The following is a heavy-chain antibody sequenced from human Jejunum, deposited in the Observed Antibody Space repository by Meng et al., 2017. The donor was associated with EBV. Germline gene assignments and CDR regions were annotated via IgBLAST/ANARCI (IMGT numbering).Heavy chain of an antibody. J-gene: IGHJ5*02. CDR2: INPTGDST. Sequence: QVQMVQYGAEVKKPGASVKVACKVSGDTFTRYYMHWVRQATGQGLEWMGIINPTGDSTTYAEKFQGRLTMTRDTSTTTAYMELSSLRSEDTAVYYCAGGTTIRQNWFDPWGQGTLVTVSS. D-gene: IGHD5-24*01. CDR3: AGGTTIRQNWFDP. CDR1: GDTFTRYY. V-gene: IGHV1-46*01.